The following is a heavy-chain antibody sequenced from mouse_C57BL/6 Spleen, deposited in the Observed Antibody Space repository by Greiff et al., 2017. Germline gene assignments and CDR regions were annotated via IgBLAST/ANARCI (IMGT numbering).Heavy chain of an antibody. CDR1: GYTFTSFW. CDR3: ATREHRLRLAY. CDR2: IYPSDSEP. V-gene: IGHV1-61*01. D-gene: IGHD3-2*02. J-gene: IGHJ3*01. Sequence: QVQLKQPGAELVRPGSSVQLSCKASGYTFTSFWMDWVKQRPGQGLAWIGNIYPSDSEPPYNQKFKDQSTLSVDKSSSTACMQLSNLTSEDSAVCDCATREHRLRLAYWGQGTLVTVAA.